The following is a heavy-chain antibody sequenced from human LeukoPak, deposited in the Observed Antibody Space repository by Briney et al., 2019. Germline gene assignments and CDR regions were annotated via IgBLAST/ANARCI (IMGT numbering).Heavy chain of an antibody. CDR1: GGSISIYY. CDR2: IYTSGST. D-gene: IGHD6-19*01. CDR3: AREQYSSGWYYFDY. J-gene: IGHJ4*02. V-gene: IGHV4-4*07. Sequence: SETLSLTCTVSGGSISIYYWSWIRQPAGKGLEWIGRIYTSGSTNYNPSLKSRVTMSVDTSKNQFSLKLSSVTAADTAVYYCAREQYSSGWYYFDYWGQGTLVTVSS.